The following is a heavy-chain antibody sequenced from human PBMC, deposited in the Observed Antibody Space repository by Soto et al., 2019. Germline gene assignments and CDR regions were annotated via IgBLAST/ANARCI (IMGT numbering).Heavy chain of an antibody. J-gene: IGHJ4*02. Sequence: EVQLVESGGDLVQRGGSLSLSCAASGFPFSSYWMHWVRHTPGNGLDWVARISGDGVTTYYADSVTGRFTVSRDNAKNTLSLQISGLRAEDTAVYYCAREYYGLLTGYYTDYWGQGTLVSVSS. CDR2: ISGDGVTT. D-gene: IGHD3-9*01. V-gene: IGHV3-74*01. CDR3: AREYYGLLTGYYTDY. CDR1: GFPFSSYW.